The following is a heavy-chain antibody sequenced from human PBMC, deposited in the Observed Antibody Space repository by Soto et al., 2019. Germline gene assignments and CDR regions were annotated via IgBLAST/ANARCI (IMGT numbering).Heavy chain of an antibody. D-gene: IGHD6-19*01. J-gene: IGHJ4*02. CDR1: GYTFTSYA. Sequence: GASVKVSCKASGYTFTSYAMHWVRQAPGQRLEWMGWINAGNGNTKYSQKFQGRVTITRDTSASTAYMELSSLRSEDTAVYYCARESGIAVAGTKIPARPFDYWGQGTLVTVSS. CDR3: ARESGIAVAGTKIPARPFDY. CDR2: INAGNGNT. V-gene: IGHV1-3*01.